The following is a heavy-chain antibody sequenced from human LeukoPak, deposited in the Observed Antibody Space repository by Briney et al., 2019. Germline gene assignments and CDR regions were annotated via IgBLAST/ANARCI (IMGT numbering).Heavy chain of an antibody. D-gene: IGHD2-15*01. Sequence: GASVKVSCKASGYTFTGYYMHWVRQAPGLGLEWMGWINSNSGGTNYAQKFQGRVTMTRDTSISTAYMELSRLRSDDTAVYYCAREAGYCSGGSCDDDAFDIWGQGTMVTVSS. CDR3: AREAGYCSGGSCDDDAFDI. CDR2: INSNSGGT. V-gene: IGHV1-2*02. CDR1: GYTFTGYY. J-gene: IGHJ3*02.